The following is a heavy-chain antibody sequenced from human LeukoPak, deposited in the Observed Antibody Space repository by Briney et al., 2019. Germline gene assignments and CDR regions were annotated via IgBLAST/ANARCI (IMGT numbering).Heavy chain of an antibody. Sequence: PSETLSLTCTVSGGSISSNYWSWVRQPAGKGLEWIGRIYTSGSTNYNPSLKSRVTMSVDTSKNQFSLKLSSVTAADTAVYYCARDNSWDPDAFDIWGQGTMVTVSS. D-gene: IGHD6-13*01. CDR1: GGSISSNY. J-gene: IGHJ3*02. CDR3: ARDNSWDPDAFDI. V-gene: IGHV4-4*07. CDR2: IYTSGST.